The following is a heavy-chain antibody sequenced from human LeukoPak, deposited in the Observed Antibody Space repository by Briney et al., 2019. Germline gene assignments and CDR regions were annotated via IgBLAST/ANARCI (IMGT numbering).Heavy chain of an antibody. CDR1: GGSISSYY. J-gene: IGHJ5*02. CDR3: ARHSSRTAWFDP. Sequence: SETLSLTCTVSGGSISSYYWSWIRQPPGKGLEWIGYIYYSGSTNYNPSLKSRDTISVDTSKNQFSLKLSSVTAADTAVYYCARHSSRTAWFDPWGQGTLVTVSS. D-gene: IGHD2-2*01. CDR2: IYYSGST. V-gene: IGHV4-59*08.